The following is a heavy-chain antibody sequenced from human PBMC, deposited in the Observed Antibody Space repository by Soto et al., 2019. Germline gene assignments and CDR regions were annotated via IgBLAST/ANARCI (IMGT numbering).Heavy chain of an antibody. J-gene: IGHJ2*01. V-gene: IGHV3-15*01. CDR2: IKSKTHGGTT. CDR3: AKGPYYDFWSGYSYWYFDL. CDR1: GITFTNAW. Sequence: EVQLVESGGGLVKPGGSLRLSCAASGITFTNAWMSWVRQVPGKGLEWVGRIKSKTHGGTTDYAAPVKGRFTISRDNSKNTLYLQMNSLRAEDTAVYYCAKGPYYDFWSGYSYWYFDLWGRGTLVTVSS. D-gene: IGHD3-3*01.